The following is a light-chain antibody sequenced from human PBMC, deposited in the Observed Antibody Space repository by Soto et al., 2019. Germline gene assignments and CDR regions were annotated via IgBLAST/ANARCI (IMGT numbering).Light chain of an antibody. Sequence: QPVLAQSPSASASLGASVKLTCTLSSGHSTYAIAWHQQQPEKGPRFLMKLNSDGSHTKGDGIPDRFSGSSSGAERYLSISSLQSEDEAYYYCQSWDTGIHRVFGGGTKLTVL. J-gene: IGLJ2*01. CDR2: LNSDGSH. V-gene: IGLV4-69*01. CDR1: SGHSTYA. CDR3: QSWDTGIHRV.